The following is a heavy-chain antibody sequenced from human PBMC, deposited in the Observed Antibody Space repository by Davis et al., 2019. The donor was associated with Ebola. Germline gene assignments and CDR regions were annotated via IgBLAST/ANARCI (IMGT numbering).Heavy chain of an antibody. J-gene: IGHJ2*01. V-gene: IGHV4-39*07. D-gene: IGHD6-6*01. Sequence: SETLSLTCTVSGYSISSSDWGCVRQPPGKGLEWIGSIYYNGRTYYRTSLEGRVTILLDTSKNQFSLKLRSVTAADTAVYFCARLSGLFSSSSGALYFDLWGRGTLVSVSS. CDR1: GYSISSSD. CDR3: ARLSGLFSSSSGALYFDL. CDR2: IYYNGRT.